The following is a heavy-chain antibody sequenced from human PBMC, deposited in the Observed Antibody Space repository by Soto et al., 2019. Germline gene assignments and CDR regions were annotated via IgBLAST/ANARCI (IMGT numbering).Heavy chain of an antibody. CDR1: GFTFSSYA. CDR3: AKDSIRFLEWLYVDY. CDR2: ISGSGGST. J-gene: IGHJ4*02. Sequence: GGSLRLSCAASGFTFSSYAVSWVRQAPGKGLGWVSAISGSGGSTYYADSVKGRFTISRDNSKNTLYLQMNSLRAEDTAVYYCAKDSIRFLEWLYVDYWGQGTLVTVSS. V-gene: IGHV3-23*01. D-gene: IGHD3-3*01.